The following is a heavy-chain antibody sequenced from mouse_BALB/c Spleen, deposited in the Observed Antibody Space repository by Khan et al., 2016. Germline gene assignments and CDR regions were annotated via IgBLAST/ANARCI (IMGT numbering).Heavy chain of an antibody. CDR1: GDSITSGY. Sequence: EVQLVESGPSLVKPSQTLSLPCSVTGDSITSGYWNWIRKFPGNKLEYMGYISYNGSTYYNPSLKSRISITRDTSKKQYYLQLNSVTTEDPATYYGARYYGSRYWYFDVWGAGTTVTVSS. V-gene: IGHV3-8*02. CDR2: ISYNGST. D-gene: IGHD1-1*01. CDR3: ARYYGSRYWYFDV. J-gene: IGHJ1*01.